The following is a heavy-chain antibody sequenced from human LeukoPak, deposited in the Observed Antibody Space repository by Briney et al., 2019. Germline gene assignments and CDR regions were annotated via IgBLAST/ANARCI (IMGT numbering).Heavy chain of an antibody. CDR2: IYYSGST. D-gene: IGHD3-10*01. J-gene: IGHJ6*03. CDR3: ARQGVLLWFGEVDYMDV. Sequence: SETLSLTCTVSGVSISSSNSYWGWIRQPPGKGLEWIGSIYYSGSTYYNPSLKSRVTISVDTSKNQFSLKLSSVTAADTAVYYCARQGVLLWFGEVDYMDVWGKGTTVTISS. CDR1: GVSISSSNSY. V-gene: IGHV4-39*01.